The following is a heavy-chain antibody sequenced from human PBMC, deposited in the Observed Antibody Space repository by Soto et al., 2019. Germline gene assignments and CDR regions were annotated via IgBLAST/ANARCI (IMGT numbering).Heavy chain of an antibody. Sequence: ASVKVSCKASGYTFTSYYMHWVRQAPGQGLEWMGIINPSGGSTSYAQKFQGRVTMTRDTSTSTVYMELSSLRSEDTAVYYCAREGILTGYQPRDYYYGMDVWGQGTTVTVSS. V-gene: IGHV1-46*01. CDR2: INPSGGST. D-gene: IGHD3-9*01. CDR3: AREGILTGYQPRDYYYGMDV. J-gene: IGHJ6*02. CDR1: GYTFTSYY.